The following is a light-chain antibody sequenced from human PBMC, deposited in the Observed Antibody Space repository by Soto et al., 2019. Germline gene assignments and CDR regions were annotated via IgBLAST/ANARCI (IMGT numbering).Light chain of an antibody. CDR3: TSYTTSNTWV. J-gene: IGLJ3*02. CDR2: EVS. V-gene: IGLV2-18*02. CDR1: SSDVGSYNR. Sequence: QSALTQPPSVSGSPGQSVTISCTGTSSDVGSYNRVSWYQQPPGTAPKLMIYEVSNRPSGVPDRFSGSKSGNTASLTVSGLQAEGEADYYCTSYTTSNTWVFGGGTKLTVL.